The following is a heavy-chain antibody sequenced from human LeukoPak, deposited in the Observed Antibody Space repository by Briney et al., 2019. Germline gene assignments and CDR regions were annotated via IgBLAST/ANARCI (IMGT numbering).Heavy chain of an antibody. V-gene: IGHV4-34*01. Sequence: SETLSLTCAVYGGSFSGYYWSWIRQPPGKGLEWIGEIYHSGSTNYNPSLKSRVTISVDTSKNQFSLKLSSVTAADTAVYYCARGWSHLDYWGQGTLVTVSS. CDR1: GGSFSGYY. J-gene: IGHJ4*02. CDR3: ARGWSHLDY. D-gene: IGHD2-8*02. CDR2: IYHSGST.